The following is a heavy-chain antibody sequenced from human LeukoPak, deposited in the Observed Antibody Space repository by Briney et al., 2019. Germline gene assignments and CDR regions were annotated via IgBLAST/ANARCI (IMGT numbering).Heavy chain of an antibody. D-gene: IGHD6-13*01. V-gene: IGHV4-34*01. CDR3: ARAAAVIAQTLYYYYYYMDV. J-gene: IGHJ6*03. Sequence: PSETLSLTCAVYGGSFSGYYWSWIRQPPGKGLEWIGEINHSGSTNYNPSLKSRVTISVDTSKNQFSLKLSSVTAADTAVYYCARAAAVIAQTLYYYYYYMDVWGKGTTVTVSS. CDR1: GGSFSGYY. CDR2: INHSGST.